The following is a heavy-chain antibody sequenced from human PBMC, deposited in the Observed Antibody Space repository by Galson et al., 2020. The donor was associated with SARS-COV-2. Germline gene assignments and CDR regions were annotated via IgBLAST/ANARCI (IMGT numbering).Heavy chain of an antibody. CDR2: IYSGGST. CDR1: GFTVSSNY. D-gene: IGHD6-13*01. Sequence: GESLKISCAASGFTVSSNYMSWVRQAPGKGLEWVSVIYSGGSTYYADSVKGRFTISRDNSKNTLYLQMNSLRAEDTAVYYCARDLAAAGALDIWGQGTMVTVSS. J-gene: IGHJ3*02. V-gene: IGHV3-53*01. CDR3: ARDLAAAGALDI.